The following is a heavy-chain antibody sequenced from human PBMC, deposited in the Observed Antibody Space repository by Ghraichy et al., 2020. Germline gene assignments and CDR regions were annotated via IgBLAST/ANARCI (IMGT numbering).Heavy chain of an antibody. CDR2: INHSGST. CDR1: GGSFSGYY. Sequence: SETLSLTCAGYGGSFSGYYWSWIRQPPGKGLEWIGEINHSGSTNYNPSLKSRVTISVDTSKNQFSLKLSSVTAADTAVYYCARRGRWVRYFDLWGRGTLVTVSS. CDR3: ARRGRWVRYFDL. J-gene: IGHJ2*01. V-gene: IGHV4-34*01. D-gene: IGHD3-10*01.